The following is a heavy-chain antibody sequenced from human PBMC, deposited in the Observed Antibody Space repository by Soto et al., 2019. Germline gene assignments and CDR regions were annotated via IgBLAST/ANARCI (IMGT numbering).Heavy chain of an antibody. Sequence: ASVKVCWKAAGYTFTSYCIRWGLHPPGQGLEWMGWISAYNGNTNYAQKLQGRVTMTTDTSTSTAYMDLRSRRSDVTALYYCARKGRSYRFLDYWGQGTLVSVS. CDR2: ISAYNGNT. CDR1: GYTFTSYC. D-gene: IGHD1-26*01. V-gene: IGHV1-18*04. J-gene: IGHJ4*02. CDR3: ARKGRSYRFLDY.